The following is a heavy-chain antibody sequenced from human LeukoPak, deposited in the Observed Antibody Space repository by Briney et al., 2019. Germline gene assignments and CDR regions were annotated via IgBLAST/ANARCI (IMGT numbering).Heavy chain of an antibody. J-gene: IGHJ4*02. D-gene: IGHD2-2*01. V-gene: IGHV3-21*01. CDR1: GFTFSSYS. CDR2: ISSSSSYI. CDR3: ASVWGYCSSTSCYAPH. Sequence: GGSLRLSCAASGFTFSSYSMNWVRQAPGKGLEWVSSISSSSSYIYYADSVKGRFTISRDNAKNSLYLQMNSLRAEDTAVYHCASVWGYCSSTSCYAPHWGQGTLVTVSS.